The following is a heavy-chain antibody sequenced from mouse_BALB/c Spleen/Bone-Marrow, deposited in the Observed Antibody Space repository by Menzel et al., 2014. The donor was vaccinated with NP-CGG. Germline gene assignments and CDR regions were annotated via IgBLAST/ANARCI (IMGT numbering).Heavy chain of an antibody. J-gene: IGHJ4*01. Sequence: QVQLQQSGTELVMPGASVKMSCKASGYAFTDRWIHWVKQRPGQGLEWIGAIDTSDSYTNYNQKFKGKATLTVDESSSTAYIHLSSLTSEDSAVNYCARGGDDFSLDYWGQRTSVTVSS. CDR3: ARGGDDFSLDY. CDR2: IDTSDSYT. V-gene: IGHV1-69*01. D-gene: IGHD2-4*01. CDR1: GYAFTDRW.